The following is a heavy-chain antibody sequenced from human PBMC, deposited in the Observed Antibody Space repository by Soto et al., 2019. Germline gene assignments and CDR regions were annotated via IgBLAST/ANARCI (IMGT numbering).Heavy chain of an antibody. CDR3: GRIAVAVLKGPDTYFDI. V-gene: IGHV1-69*13. Sequence: GASVKVSCKASGGTFSSYAISWVRQAPGQGLEWMGGIIPIFGTANYAQKFQGRVTITADESTSTAYMELSSLRSEDTAVYYCGRIAVAVLKGPDTYFDIWGQGTMVTVSS. CDR1: GGTFSSYA. CDR2: IIPIFGTA. D-gene: IGHD6-19*01. J-gene: IGHJ3*02.